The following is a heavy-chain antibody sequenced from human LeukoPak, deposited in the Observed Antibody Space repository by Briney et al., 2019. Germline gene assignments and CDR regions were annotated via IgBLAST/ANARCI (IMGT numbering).Heavy chain of an antibody. V-gene: IGHV3-21*01. D-gene: IGHD3-22*01. CDR2: ISPSGGGT. CDR1: GFTFSRYG. J-gene: IGHJ3*02. CDR3: ARSYYDSKGDAFDI. Sequence: GGSLRLSCAASGFTFSRYGMNWVRQAPGKGLEWVSGISPSGGGTYYADSVKGRFTISRDNAKNSLYLQMNSLRAEDTAVYYCARSYYDSKGDAFDIWGQGTMVTVSS.